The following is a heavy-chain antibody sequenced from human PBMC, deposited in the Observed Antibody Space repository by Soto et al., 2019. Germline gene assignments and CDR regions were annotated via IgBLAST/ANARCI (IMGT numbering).Heavy chain of an antibody. J-gene: IGHJ4*02. Sequence: SETLSLTCIVSGESISSSSYYWGWIRQPPGKGLEWIGSIYYSGRTYYNPSFKSRVTISIDTSKNQYSLKLSSVTATDTAVYYCARQRTTVVTQAYFDHWGQGALVTVSS. V-gene: IGHV4-39*01. D-gene: IGHD2-21*02. CDR3: ARQRTTVVTQAYFDH. CDR1: GESISSSSYY. CDR2: IYYSGRT.